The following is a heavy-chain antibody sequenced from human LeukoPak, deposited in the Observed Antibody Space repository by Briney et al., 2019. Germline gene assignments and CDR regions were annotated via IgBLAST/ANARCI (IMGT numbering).Heavy chain of an antibody. J-gene: IGHJ4*02. D-gene: IGHD3-10*01. Sequence: SVKVSCKASGGTFSSYAISWVRQAPGQGLEWMGRIIPIFVTANHAQKFQGRVMITTDESTSTAYMELSSLRSEDTAVYYCASGGSGSYYNEPVDYWGQGTLVTVSS. CDR3: ASGGSGSYYNEPVDY. CDR2: IIPIFVTA. V-gene: IGHV1-69*05. CDR1: GGTFSSYA.